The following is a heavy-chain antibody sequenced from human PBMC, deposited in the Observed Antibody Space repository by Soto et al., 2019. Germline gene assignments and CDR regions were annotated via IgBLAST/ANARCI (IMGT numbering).Heavy chain of an antibody. CDR1: GFTFSSYG. CDR2: ISYDGSNE. V-gene: IGHV3-30*18. J-gene: IGHJ4*02. Sequence: QVQLVESGGGVVQPGRSLRLSCAASGFTFSSYGMHWVRQAPGKGLEWVALISYDGSNEYYADSVKGRFTISRDNSKNTLYLKMCSLRAEDTAVYYCAKDLWVLAYYFDYWGQGTLVTVSS. CDR3: AKDLWVLAYYFDY. D-gene: IGHD1-26*01.